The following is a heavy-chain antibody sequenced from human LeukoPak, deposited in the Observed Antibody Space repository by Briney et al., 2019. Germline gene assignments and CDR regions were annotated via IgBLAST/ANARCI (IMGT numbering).Heavy chain of an antibody. CDR2: IIPIFGTA. CDR1: GGTFSSYA. CDR3: ARHWGYDFWSGYPDY. V-gene: IGHV1-69*13. J-gene: IGHJ4*02. Sequence: ASVKVSCKASGGTFSSYAISWVRQAPGQGLEWMGGIIPIFGTANYAQKFQGRVTITADESTSTAYMELSSLRSEDTAVYYCARHWGYDFWSGYPDYWGQGTLVTVSS. D-gene: IGHD3-3*01.